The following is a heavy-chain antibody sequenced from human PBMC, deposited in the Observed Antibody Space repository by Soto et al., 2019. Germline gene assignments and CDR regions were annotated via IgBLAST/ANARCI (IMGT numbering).Heavy chain of an antibody. J-gene: IGHJ4*02. Sequence: VQLVQSGGEVKKPGASVTVSCKASGYTFINYHITWVRQAPGQGLEWMAWINTYNGMTDYAQRFQGRVTMTGDTSTSTAYMELRNLGSDDTDVYFCAKSPRGEMATDWGQGTLVTVSS. D-gene: IGHD5-12*01. V-gene: IGHV1-18*01. CDR2: INTYNGMT. CDR3: AKSPRGEMATD. CDR1: GYTFINYH.